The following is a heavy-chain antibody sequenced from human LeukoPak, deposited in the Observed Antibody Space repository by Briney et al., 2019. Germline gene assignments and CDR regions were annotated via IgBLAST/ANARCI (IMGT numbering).Heavy chain of an antibody. CDR2: IYHSGST. CDR1: GGSISSGSYY. V-gene: IGHV4-61*10. CDR3: AKADSHRGYSYATLAYYYMDV. J-gene: IGHJ6*03. Sequence: PSETLSLTCTVSGGSISSGSYYWSWIRQPAGKGLEWIGEIYHSGSTNYNPSLKSRVTISVDKSKNQFSLKLSSVTAADTAVYYCAKADSHRGYSYATLAYYYMDVWGEGTTVTVSS. D-gene: IGHD5-18*01.